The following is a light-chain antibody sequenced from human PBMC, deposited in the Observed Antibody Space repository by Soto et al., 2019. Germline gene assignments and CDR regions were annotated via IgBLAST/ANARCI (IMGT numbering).Light chain of an antibody. Sequence: DIVMTQSPDSLAVPLGERATITCKSSQSLLYGYNNKNYLAWYQQKPGQPXKXXIYWASSRESGVPDRFSGSGSGTDLTITISSLQAEDVEVYYCQQYYSTPLTFGGGTKVDIK. CDR1: QSLLYGYNNKNY. CDR3: QQYYSTPLT. V-gene: IGKV4-1*01. CDR2: WAS. J-gene: IGKJ4*01.